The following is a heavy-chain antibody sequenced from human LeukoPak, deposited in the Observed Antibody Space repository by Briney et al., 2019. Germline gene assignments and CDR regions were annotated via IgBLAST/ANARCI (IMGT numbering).Heavy chain of an antibody. CDR3: AGEDTGPINHNWIDP. J-gene: IGHJ5*02. CDR2: ISSRGTTK. Sequence: PGGSLRLSCAASGSNFDSCEMNWVRQAPGKGLEWVSYISSRGTTKYYAASVEGRFIISRDNAKNSVFLQMNSLSVEDTAIYYCAGEDTGPINHNWIDPWGQGTLVTVSS. V-gene: IGHV3-48*03. CDR1: GSNFDSCE. D-gene: IGHD1-14*01.